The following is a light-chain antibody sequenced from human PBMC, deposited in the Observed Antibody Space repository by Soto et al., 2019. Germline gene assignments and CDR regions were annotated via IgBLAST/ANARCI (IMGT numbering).Light chain of an antibody. Sequence: DIQMTHSPSSLSASVGYRFNITCRPSQTVIRYLNWYQQKQGRAPKLLIYAASSLQSGVPSRLSGSGYGTDFTLTISSMKNEDFETYYCQQSYTNTQTFGHGTKVDIK. CDR1: QTVIRY. CDR3: QQSYTNTQT. CDR2: AAS. V-gene: IGKV1-39*01. J-gene: IGKJ1*01.